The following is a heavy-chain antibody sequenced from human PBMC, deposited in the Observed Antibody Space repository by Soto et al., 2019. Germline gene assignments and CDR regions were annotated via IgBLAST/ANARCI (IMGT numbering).Heavy chain of an antibody. J-gene: IGHJ6*03. CDR2: ISWNSGSI. CDR1: GFTFDDYA. V-gene: IGHV3-9*01. CDR3: AQDSRALGGYYYYIDV. Sequence: EVQLVESGGGLVQPGRSLRLSCAASGFTFDDYAMHWVRQAPGKGLEWVSGISWNSGSIGYADSVKGRFTISRDNAKNPLYLQMNSLRAEDTALYYCAQDSRALGGYYYYIDVWGKGTTVTVSS.